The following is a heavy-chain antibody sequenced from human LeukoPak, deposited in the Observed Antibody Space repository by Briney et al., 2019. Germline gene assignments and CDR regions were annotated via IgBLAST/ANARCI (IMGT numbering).Heavy chain of an antibody. CDR1: GFTFSGFW. V-gene: IGHV3-7*01. CDR2: IKQDGSEK. Sequence: PGGPLRLSCAASGFTFSGFWMSWVRQTPGKGLEWVANIKQDGSEKYYVDSVKGRFPISRDNAKNSLSLQMNGLRVEDTAVYYCARAGSFWHYVYCGQGTLGTVSP. CDR3: ARAGSFWHYVY. D-gene: IGHD1-7*01. J-gene: IGHJ4*02.